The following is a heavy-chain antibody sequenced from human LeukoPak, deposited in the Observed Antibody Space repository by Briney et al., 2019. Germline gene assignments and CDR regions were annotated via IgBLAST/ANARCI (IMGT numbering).Heavy chain of an antibody. CDR1: GCSISSSTYN. Sequence: PSGTLSLTCTASGCSISSSTYNWGWIRQPPGKGLEWIGRIYYSGSTFYNPSLKSRVTISVDTSKNQFSLKLSSVTAADTAVYYCARLTGTLDYWGQGTLVTVSS. CDR2: IYYSGST. CDR3: ARLTGTLDY. D-gene: IGHD1-1*01. J-gene: IGHJ4*02. V-gene: IGHV4-39*01.